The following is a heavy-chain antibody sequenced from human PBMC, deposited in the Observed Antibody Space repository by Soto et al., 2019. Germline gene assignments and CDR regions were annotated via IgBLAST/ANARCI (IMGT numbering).Heavy chain of an antibody. J-gene: IGHJ4*02. V-gene: IGHV1-18*01. Sequence: QVQLVQSGAEVKKPGASVKVSCKASGYTFITYGVSWVRQAPGQGLDWLGWISTYNGNTRYAERLQGRVTMTTDTTTNTAYMELRNLTSDDTAVYYWARGQRDYYDNSANYFLDYWGQVTLVAVSS. D-gene: IGHD3-22*01. CDR1: GYTFITYG. CDR2: ISTYNGNT. CDR3: ARGQRDYYDNSANYFLDY.